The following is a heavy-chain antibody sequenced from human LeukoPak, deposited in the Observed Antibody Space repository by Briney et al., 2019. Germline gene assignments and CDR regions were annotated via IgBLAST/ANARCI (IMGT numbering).Heavy chain of an antibody. CDR2: IYYSGST. CDR1: GGSISSYS. CDR3: ARVASWGILTGYAFDI. D-gene: IGHD3-9*01. Sequence: NSSETLSLTCTVSGGSISSYSWSWIRQPPGKGLEWIGYIYYSGSTNYNPSLKSRVTILVNTSKNQFSLNLSSVTAADTAVYYCARVASWGILTGYAFDIWGQGTMVTVSS. J-gene: IGHJ3*02. V-gene: IGHV4-59*01.